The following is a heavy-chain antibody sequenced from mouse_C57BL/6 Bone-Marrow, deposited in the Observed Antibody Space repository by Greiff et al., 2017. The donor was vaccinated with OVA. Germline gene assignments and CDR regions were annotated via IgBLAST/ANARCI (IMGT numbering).Heavy chain of an antibody. CDR1: GYTFTSYW. D-gene: IGHD3-2*02. CDR3: ARWAQAIYFDY. Sequence: QVQLQQPGAELVKPGASVKLSCKASGYTFTSYWMHWVKQRPGRGLEWIGRIDPNSGGTKYNEKFKSKATLTVDKPSSTAYMQRSSLTSEDSAVYYCARWAQAIYFDYWGQGTTLTVSS. CDR2: IDPNSGGT. V-gene: IGHV1-72*01. J-gene: IGHJ2*01.